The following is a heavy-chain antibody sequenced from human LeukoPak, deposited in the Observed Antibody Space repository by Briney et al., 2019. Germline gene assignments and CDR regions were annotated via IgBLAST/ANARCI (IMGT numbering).Heavy chain of an antibody. CDR1: GLSFTTKA. J-gene: IGHJ4*02. D-gene: IGHD6-19*01. Sequence: GGSLRLSCVASGLSFTTKAMHWVRQAPGEGLEWMSYISLDGKNESYADSVRGRFTISRDNSRNTVYLQMNSLRPEDTAVYYCAVHLGSGWHLDYWGQGIRVTVSP. CDR3: AVHLGSGWHLDY. CDR2: ISLDGKNE. V-gene: IGHV3-30*04.